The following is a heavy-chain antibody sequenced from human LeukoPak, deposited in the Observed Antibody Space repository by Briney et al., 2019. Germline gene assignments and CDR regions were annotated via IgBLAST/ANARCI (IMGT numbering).Heavy chain of an antibody. CDR2: ISYDGSNK. V-gene: IGHV3-30*04. D-gene: IGHD1-26*01. CDR3: ARSGSYRYYFDY. Sequence: GGSLRLSCAASGFTFSSYAMHWVRQAPGKGLEWVAVISYDGSNKYYAVSVKGRFTISRDNSKNTLYLQMNSLRAEDTAVYYCARSGSYRYYFDYWGQGTLVTVSS. J-gene: IGHJ4*02. CDR1: GFTFSSYA.